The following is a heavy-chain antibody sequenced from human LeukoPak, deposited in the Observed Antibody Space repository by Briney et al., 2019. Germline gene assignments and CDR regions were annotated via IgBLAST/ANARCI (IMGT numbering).Heavy chain of an antibody. CDR3: AKGGTYYYDSSGYYYFDY. Sequence: GGSLRLSCAASGFSFSSYGMSWFRQAPGKGLEWVAVISYDGSNKYYADSVKGRFTISRDNSKNTLYLQMNSLRAEDTAVYYCAKGGTYYYDSSGYYYFDYWGQGTLVTVSS. CDR2: ISYDGSNK. V-gene: IGHV3-30*18. J-gene: IGHJ4*02. D-gene: IGHD3-22*01. CDR1: GFSFSSYG.